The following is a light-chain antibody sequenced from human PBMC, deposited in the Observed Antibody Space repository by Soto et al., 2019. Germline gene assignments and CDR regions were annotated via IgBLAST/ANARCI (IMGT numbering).Light chain of an antibody. CDR3: SSFTGSTTCV. V-gene: IGLV2-14*03. J-gene: IGLJ1*01. CDR2: DVS. CDR1: NSDIGGYDY. Sequence: QSALTQPASVSGSPGQSITISCTGTNSDIGGYDYVSWYQQHPGKAPKLLIYDVSKRPSGLSNRFSGSKSGNTASLTISGRLTEDEADYYCSSFTGSTTCVFGAGTKLTVL.